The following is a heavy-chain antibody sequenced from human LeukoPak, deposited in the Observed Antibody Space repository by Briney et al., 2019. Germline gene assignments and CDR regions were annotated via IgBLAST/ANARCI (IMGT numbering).Heavy chain of an antibody. V-gene: IGHV1-24*01. Sequence: ASVTVSCKVSGNTLTKLSMHWVRQAPGKGLEWMGRFDPEDGERVYAQKLQGRLTMTEDTSTNTAYMELSSLMSDDTAVFYCSTGPGLGFCSGGNCPPMLFPDHWGQGTLVTVSS. D-gene: IGHD2-15*01. CDR1: GNTLTKLS. CDR3: STGPGLGFCSGGNCPPMLFPDH. J-gene: IGHJ4*02. CDR2: FDPEDGER.